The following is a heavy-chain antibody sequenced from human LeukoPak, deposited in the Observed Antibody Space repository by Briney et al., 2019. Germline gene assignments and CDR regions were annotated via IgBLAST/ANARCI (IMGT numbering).Heavy chain of an antibody. Sequence: PSETLSLTCTVSGGSISSYYWSWIRQPAGKGLEWIGRIYTSGSTNYNPSLKSRVTMSVDTSKNQFSPKLSSVTAADTAVYYCARVRYSGSYYYMDVWGKGTTVTVSS. J-gene: IGHJ6*03. V-gene: IGHV4-4*07. CDR1: GGSISSYY. D-gene: IGHD1-26*01. CDR2: IYTSGST. CDR3: ARVRYSGSYYYMDV.